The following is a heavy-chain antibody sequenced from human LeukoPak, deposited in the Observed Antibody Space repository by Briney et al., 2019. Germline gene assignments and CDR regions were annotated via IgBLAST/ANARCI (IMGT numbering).Heavy chain of an antibody. CDR2: INPNSGAT. Sequence: EASVKVSCKTSGYTFTGYFMHWVRQAPGQGLEWMGWINPNSGATNSAQKFQGRVTMTRDTSISTAYMELSRLRSDDTAVYSCARSAENAFDIWGQGTMVTVSS. V-gene: IGHV1-2*02. J-gene: IGHJ3*02. CDR1: GYTFTGYF. CDR3: ARSAENAFDI. D-gene: IGHD6-25*01.